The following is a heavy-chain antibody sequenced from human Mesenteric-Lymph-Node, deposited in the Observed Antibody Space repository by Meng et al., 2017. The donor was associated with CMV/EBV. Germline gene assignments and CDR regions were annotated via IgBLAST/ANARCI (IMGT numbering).Heavy chain of an antibody. V-gene: IGHV3-23*01. CDR2: IGDTGATT. CDR3: AKRRIAAAGDFQD. J-gene: IGHJ1*01. CDR1: GLTFRSYA. D-gene: IGHD6-13*01. Sequence: RLSCAASGLTFRSYALAWVRQAPGKGLEWVSAIGDTGATTKYADSVKGRFTISRDNSENTLYLQMNSLRAEDTAVYYCAKRRIAAAGDFQDWGQGTLVTVSS.